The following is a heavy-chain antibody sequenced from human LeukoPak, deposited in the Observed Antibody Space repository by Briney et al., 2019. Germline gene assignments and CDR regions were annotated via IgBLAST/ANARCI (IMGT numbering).Heavy chain of an antibody. D-gene: IGHD2-2*01. J-gene: IGHJ5*02. V-gene: IGHV3-15*01. CDR1: GFTFSNAW. CDR2: IKSKTDGGTT. Sequence: GGSLRLSCAASGFTFSNAWMSWVRQAPGKGLEWVGRIKSKTDGGTTDYAAPVKGRFTISRDDSKNTLYPQMNSLKTEDTAVYYCTTVGFACSSTSCFNWFDPWGQGTLVTVSS. CDR3: TTVGFACSSTSCFNWFDP.